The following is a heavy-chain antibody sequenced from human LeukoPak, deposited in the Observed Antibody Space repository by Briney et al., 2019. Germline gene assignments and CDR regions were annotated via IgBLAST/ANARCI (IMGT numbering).Heavy chain of an antibody. J-gene: IGHJ4*02. V-gene: IGHV1-69*13. CDR2: IIPIFGTA. D-gene: IGHD2-2*01. CDR3: ARQYRLGYCSSTSCYYFDY. Sequence: ASVKVSCKASGGTFSSYAISWVRQAPGRGLEWMGGIIPIFGTANYAQKFQGRVTITADESTSTAYMELSSLRSEDTAVYYCARQYRLGYCSSTSCYYFDYWGQGTLVTVSS. CDR1: GGTFSSYA.